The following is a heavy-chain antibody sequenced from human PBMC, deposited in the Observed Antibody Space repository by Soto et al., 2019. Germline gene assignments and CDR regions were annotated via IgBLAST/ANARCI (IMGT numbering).Heavy chain of an antibody. D-gene: IGHD2-21*02. V-gene: IGHV4-31*03. CDR1: GGSISSGGYY. CDR3: ATARYCGGDCYTHIDAFDI. J-gene: IGHJ3*02. Sequence: SETLSLTCTVSGGSISSGGYYWSWIRQHPGKGLEWIGYIYYSGSTYYNPSLKSRVTISVDTSKNQFSLKLSSVTAADTAVYYCATARYCGGDCYTHIDAFDIWGQGTMVTVSS. CDR2: IYYSGST.